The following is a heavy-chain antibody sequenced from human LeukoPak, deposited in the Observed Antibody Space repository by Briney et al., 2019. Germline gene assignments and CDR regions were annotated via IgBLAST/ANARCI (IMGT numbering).Heavy chain of an antibody. V-gene: IGHV3-33*06. J-gene: IGHJ4*02. CDR1: GFTFSSYG. CDR2: IWYDGSNK. D-gene: IGHD2-21*02. Sequence: PGGSLRLSCAASGFTFSSYGMPWVRQAPGKGLEWVAVIWYDGSNKYYADSVKGRFTISRDNSKNTLYLQMNSLRAEDTAVYYCAKDSPYCGGDCYFDYWGQGTLVTVSS. CDR3: AKDSPYCGGDCYFDY.